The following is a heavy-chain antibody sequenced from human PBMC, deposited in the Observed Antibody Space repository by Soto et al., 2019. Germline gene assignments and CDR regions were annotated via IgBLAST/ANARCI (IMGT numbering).Heavy chain of an antibody. J-gene: IGHJ4*02. CDR2: IYYSGST. CDR1: GGSISSSSYY. Sequence: SETLSLTCSVSGGSISSSSYYWGWIRQPPGKGLEWIGSIYYSGSTYYNPSLKSRVTISVDTSKNHFSLKLSSVTAADTAVYYCARHGTLLIDYWGQGTLVTVSS. CDR3: ARHGTLLIDY. D-gene: IGHD1-26*01. V-gene: IGHV4-39*01.